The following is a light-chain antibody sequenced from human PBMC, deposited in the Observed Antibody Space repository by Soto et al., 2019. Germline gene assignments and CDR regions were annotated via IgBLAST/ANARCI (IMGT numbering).Light chain of an antibody. V-gene: IGLV1-47*01. CDR2: RNN. J-gene: IGLJ1*01. CDR3: AAWDDSRSGYV. CDR1: SSNIGSDY. Sequence: QSALTQPPSASGTPGQRVTVSCSGSSSNIGSDYVYWYQQFPGTVPKLLIYRNNQRPSGVPDRFSGSKSGTSASLAISGLRSEDEADYYCAAWDDSRSGYVFGTGTKVTVL.